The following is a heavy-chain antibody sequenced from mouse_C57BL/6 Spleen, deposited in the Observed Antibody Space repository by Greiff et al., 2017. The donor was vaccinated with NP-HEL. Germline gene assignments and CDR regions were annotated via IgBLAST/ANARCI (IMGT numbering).Heavy chain of an antibody. V-gene: IGHV1-15*01. CDR1: GYTFTDYE. CDR3: TRAWGLRNY. Sequence: QVQLQQSGAELVRPGASVTLSCKASGYTFTDYEMHWVKQTPVHGLEWIGAIDPETGGTAYNQKFKGKAILTADKSSSTAYMELRSLTSEDSAVYYCTRAWGLRNYWGQGTTLTVSS. CDR2: IDPETGGT. J-gene: IGHJ2*01. D-gene: IGHD2-2*01.